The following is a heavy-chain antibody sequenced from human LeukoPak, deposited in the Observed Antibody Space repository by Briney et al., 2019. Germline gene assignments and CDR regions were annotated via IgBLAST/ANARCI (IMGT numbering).Heavy chain of an antibody. CDR1: GGSISRYY. V-gene: IGHV4-59*01. J-gene: IGHJ4*02. D-gene: IGHD3-10*01. CDR2: IYYSGSP. Sequence: SETLSLTCTVSGGSISRYYWSWIREPPGKGLEWMAHIYYSGSPNYNPSLKSRVTISVDTSKNQFSLKLSSVTAADTAVYYCARRYGSGSSGTSDYWGQGTLVAVSS. CDR3: ARRYGSGSSGTSDY.